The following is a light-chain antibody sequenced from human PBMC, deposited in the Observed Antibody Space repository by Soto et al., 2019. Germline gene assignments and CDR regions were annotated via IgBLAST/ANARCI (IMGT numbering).Light chain of an antibody. J-gene: IGLJ2*01. Sequence: QTVVTQEPSFSVSPGGTVTLTCGLSSGSVSTSYYPSWYQQTPGQAPRTLIYTTHTRSSGVPDRFSGSILGNRAALTITGAQADDESDYYCVLYMRSGISVFGGGTKLTVL. CDR2: TTH. CDR1: SGSVSTSYY. V-gene: IGLV8-61*01. CDR3: VLYMRSGISV.